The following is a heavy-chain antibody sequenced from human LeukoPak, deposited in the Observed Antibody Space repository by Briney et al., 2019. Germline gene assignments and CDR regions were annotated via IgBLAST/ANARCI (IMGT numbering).Heavy chain of an antibody. J-gene: IGHJ4*02. CDR2: IIPILGIA. CDR1: GGIFSSYA. CDR3: ARDLPPYYFDY. V-gene: IGHV1-69*04. Sequence: SVKVSCKASGGIFSSYAISWVRQAPGQGLEWMGRIIPILGIANYAQKFQGRVTITADKSTSTAYMDLSSLRSEDTTVYYCARDLPPYYFDYWGQGTLVTVSS.